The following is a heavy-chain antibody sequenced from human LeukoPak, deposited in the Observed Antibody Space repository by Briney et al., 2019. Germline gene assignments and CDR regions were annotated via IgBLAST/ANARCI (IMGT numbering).Heavy chain of an antibody. CDR3: ARQVYYYDSSGYFDY. D-gene: IGHD3-22*01. CDR2: IYYSGST. J-gene: IGHJ4*02. V-gene: IGHV4-59*08. Sequence: SETLSLTCTVSGGSISSYYWSWLRQPPGKGLEWIGYIYYSGSTNYNPSLKSRVTISVDTSKNQFSLKLSSVTAADTAVYYCARQVYYYDSSGYFDYWGQGTLVTVSS. CDR1: GGSISSYY.